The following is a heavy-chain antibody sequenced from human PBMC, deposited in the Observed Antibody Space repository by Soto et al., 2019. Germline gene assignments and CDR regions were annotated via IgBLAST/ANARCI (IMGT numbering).Heavy chain of an antibody. CDR2: VYHTGRT. J-gene: IGHJ4*02. CDR3: ASDFAYFDS. Sequence: SETLSLTCTVSGGSFKSGSYSWSWIRQPPGKGLEWIGYVYHTGRTSYNPSLKSRVSISMDTSKNQFSMNLDSVTAADTAVYFCASDFAYFDSWGQGTLVTFSS. D-gene: IGHD3-3*01. CDR1: GGSFKSGSYS. V-gene: IGHV4-61*01.